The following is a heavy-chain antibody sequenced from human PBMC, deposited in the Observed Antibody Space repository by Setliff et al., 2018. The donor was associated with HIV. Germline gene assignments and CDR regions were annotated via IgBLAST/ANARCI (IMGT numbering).Heavy chain of an antibody. V-gene: IGHV1-46*01. CDR1: AHPRYYY. J-gene: IGHJ6*03. D-gene: IGHD4-4*01. Sequence: ASVKVSCKPSAHPRYYYMHWVRQVPGIGLQWMGVINPSGGLTVYAQKFQGRVTMTRNTSISTAYMELSSLRSEDTAVYYCARLNSYFYFYMDVWGKGTTVTVSS. CDR2: INPSGGLT. CDR3: ARLNSYFYFYMDV.